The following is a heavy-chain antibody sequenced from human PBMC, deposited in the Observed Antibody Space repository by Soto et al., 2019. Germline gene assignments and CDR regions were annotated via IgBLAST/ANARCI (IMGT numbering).Heavy chain of an antibody. V-gene: IGHV2-5*02. CDR3: APSSYGDKWFDP. CDR2: IYWDDDK. CDR1: GFSLSTSGVG. Sequence: QITLKESGPTLVKPTQTLTLTCTFSGFSLSTSGVGVGWIRQPPGKALEWLALIYWDDDKRYSPSLKSRLTIIKHTSKNQVVLTMTNMHRVDTATYYCAPSSYGDKWFDPWRQGTLVTVSS. D-gene: IGHD3-16*01. J-gene: IGHJ5*02.